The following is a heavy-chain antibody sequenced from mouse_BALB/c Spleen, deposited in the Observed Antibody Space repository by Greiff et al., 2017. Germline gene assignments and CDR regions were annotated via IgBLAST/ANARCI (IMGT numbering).Heavy chain of an antibody. CDR3: ARSYGVSYYYAMDY. V-gene: IGHV1S135*01. CDR2: IDPFNGGT. D-gene: IGHD1-2*01. Sequence: EVQLQQSGPELMKPGASVKISCKASGYSFTSYYMHWVKQSHGKSLEWIGYIDPFNGGTSYNQKFKGKATLTVDKSSSTAYMHLSSLTSEDSAVYYCARSYGVSYYYAMDYWGQGTSVTVSS. CDR1: GYSFTSYY. J-gene: IGHJ4*01.